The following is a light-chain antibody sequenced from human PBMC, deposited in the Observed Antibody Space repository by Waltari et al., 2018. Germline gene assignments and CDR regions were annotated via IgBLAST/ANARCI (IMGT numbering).Light chain of an antibody. Sequence: QSALTQPASVSGSPGQSITISCSGTSSDVGASNLISWYQQHPGKVPTLMIYEVNKRPSGVSNRFSGSKSDNTASLTISGLQAEDEADYYCCSYAGRSTSVFGGGTKLTVL. J-gene: IGLJ3*02. CDR2: EVN. V-gene: IGLV2-23*02. CDR3: CSYAGRSTSV. CDR1: SSDVGASNL.